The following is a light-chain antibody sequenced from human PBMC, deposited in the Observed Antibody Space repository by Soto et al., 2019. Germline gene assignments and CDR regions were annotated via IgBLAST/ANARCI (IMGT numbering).Light chain of an antibody. V-gene: IGKV3-15*01. Sequence: EVVMTQSPAALSVSPGERATLSCRASQSINSNLAWYQQKPGQASRLLIYGACTMATGIPARFSGTGSGTELALTISSLQSEDFAVYYCQQYNTWPGWTFGQGTRVEIK. CDR1: QSINSN. CDR3: QQYNTWPGWT. CDR2: GAC. J-gene: IGKJ1*01.